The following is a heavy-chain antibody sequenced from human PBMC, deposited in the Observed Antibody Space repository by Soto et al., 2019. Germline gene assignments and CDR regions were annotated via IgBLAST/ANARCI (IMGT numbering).Heavy chain of an antibody. CDR2: ISSGGTI. Sequence: PGGSLRLSCAASGFTFSDYYMSWIRQAPGKGLEWVSYISSGGTIYYADSVKGRFTISRDNAKNSLYLQMNSLRAEDTAVYYCARGWNDGPSPEFDPWGQGTPVTVSS. J-gene: IGHJ5*02. CDR3: ARGWNDGPSPEFDP. D-gene: IGHD1-1*01. V-gene: IGHV3-11*01. CDR1: GFTFSDYY.